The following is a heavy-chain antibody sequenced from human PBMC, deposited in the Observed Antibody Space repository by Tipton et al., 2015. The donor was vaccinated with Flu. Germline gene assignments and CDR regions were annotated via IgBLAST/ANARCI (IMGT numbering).Heavy chain of an antibody. CDR3: ARGLLGSPWTFDP. CDR2: FYSGGST. V-gene: IGHV3-66*02. D-gene: IGHD7-27*01. CDR1: GFTVSSNY. Sequence: SLRLSCEASGFTVSSNYMSWVRQAPGKGLEWVSVFYSGGSTYYADSVKGRFTISSDNSKNTLYLQMSSLRAEDTAVYYCARGLLGSPWTFDPWGQGTLVTVSS. J-gene: IGHJ5*02.